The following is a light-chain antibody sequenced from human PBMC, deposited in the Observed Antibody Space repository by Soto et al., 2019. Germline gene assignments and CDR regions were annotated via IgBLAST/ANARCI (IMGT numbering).Light chain of an antibody. Sequence: QSVLTQPASVSGSPGQSITISCTGTSSDVGGYKFVSWYQQHPDKAPKLMIYEVSNRPSGVSDRFSGSKSGNTASLTISGLQAEDEDDYYCSSYTYCTTPNNYVFGTGTKVTVL. V-gene: IGLV2-14*01. CDR3: SSYTYCTTPNNYV. CDR1: SSDVGGYKF. CDR2: EVS. J-gene: IGLJ1*01.